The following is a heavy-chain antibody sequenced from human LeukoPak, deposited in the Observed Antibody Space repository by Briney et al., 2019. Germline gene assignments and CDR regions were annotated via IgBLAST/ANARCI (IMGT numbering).Heavy chain of an antibody. CDR2: IWSDGTNT. V-gene: IGHV3-33*06. CDR3: AKDGQRGFDYSNSLDK. CDR1: GFTFSHYG. Sequence: GGSLRLSCATSGFTFSHYGMHWVRQAPGKGLECVAVIWSDGTNTYYGDPVKGRFTISRDNFQRTVYLQMNSLRAEDTAVYYCAKDGQRGFDYSNSLDKWGQGTLVTVSS. D-gene: IGHD4-11*01. J-gene: IGHJ4*02.